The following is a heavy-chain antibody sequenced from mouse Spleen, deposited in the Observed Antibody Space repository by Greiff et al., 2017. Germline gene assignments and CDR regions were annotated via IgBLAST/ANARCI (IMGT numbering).Heavy chain of an antibody. V-gene: IGHV1-19*01. Sequence: EVQLQQSGPVLVKPGASVKMSCKASGYTFTDYYMNWVKQSHGKSLEWIGVINPYNGGTSYNQKFKGKATLTVDKSSSTAYMELNSLTSEDSAVYYCARGTGKGWFAYWGQGTLVTVSA. CDR1: GYTFTDYY. J-gene: IGHJ3*01. CDR3: ARGTGKGWFAY. CDR2: INPYNGGT. D-gene: IGHD4-1*01.